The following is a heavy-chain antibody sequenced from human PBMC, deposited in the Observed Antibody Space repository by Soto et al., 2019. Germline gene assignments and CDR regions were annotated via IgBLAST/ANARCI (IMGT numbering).Heavy chain of an antibody. CDR1: GGSVSSGNYY. CDR3: ASALYCSGGSCSFDP. Sequence: QVQLQESGPGLVKPSETLSLTCTVSGGSVSSGNYYWSWIRQPPGKGLEWIGVIYYTGSTSYNPSLKSRVTISMDTSKNQFSLKLTSVTAADTAVYYCASALYCSGGSCSFDPWGQGTLVTVSS. CDR2: IYYTGST. D-gene: IGHD2-15*01. V-gene: IGHV4-61*01. J-gene: IGHJ5*02.